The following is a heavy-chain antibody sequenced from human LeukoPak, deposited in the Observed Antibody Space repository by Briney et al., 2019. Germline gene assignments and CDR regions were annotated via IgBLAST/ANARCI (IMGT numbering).Heavy chain of an antibody. V-gene: IGHV1-46*01. CDR2: INPSGGST. CDR3: ARDLAVAGTGIDP. J-gene: IGHJ5*02. D-gene: IGHD6-19*01. Sequence: ASVKVSCKASGYTFTSYYMHWVRQAPGQGLEWMGIINPSGGSTSYAQKFQGRVTMTRDMSTSTVYMELSSLRSEDTAVYYCARDLAVAGTGIDPWGQGTLVTVSS. CDR1: GYTFTSYY.